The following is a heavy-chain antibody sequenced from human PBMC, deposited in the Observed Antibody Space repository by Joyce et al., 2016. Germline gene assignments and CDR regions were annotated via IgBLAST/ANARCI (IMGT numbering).Heavy chain of an antibody. Sequence: YGMHWVRQAPGKGLEWVAVISYDGRDKYYGDSVKGRFTISRDKSKNTVYLQMSNLRAEDTAVYFCAKDSDDIAAPLEYFYGMDVWGQGTTVAVSS. CDR2: ISYDGRDK. V-gene: IGHV3-30*18. D-gene: IGHD6-25*01. CDR1: YG. CDR3: AKDSDDIAAPLEYFYGMDV. J-gene: IGHJ6*02.